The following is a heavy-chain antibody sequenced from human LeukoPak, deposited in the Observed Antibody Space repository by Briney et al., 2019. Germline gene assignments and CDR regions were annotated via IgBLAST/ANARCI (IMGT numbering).Heavy chain of an antibody. CDR2: INWNGGST. Sequence: GGSLRLSCAASGFTFDDYGMSWVRQAPGKGLEWVSGINWNGGSTGYADSVKGRFTISRDNAKNSLYLQMNSLRAEDTALYYCARDRSSSWYGGNWFDPWGQGPWSPSPQ. J-gene: IGHJ5*02. CDR3: ARDRSSSWYGGNWFDP. D-gene: IGHD6-13*01. V-gene: IGHV3-20*04. CDR1: GFTFDDYG.